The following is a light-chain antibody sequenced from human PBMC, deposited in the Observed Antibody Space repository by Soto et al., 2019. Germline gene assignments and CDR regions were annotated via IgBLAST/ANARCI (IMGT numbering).Light chain of an antibody. CDR2: DAS. J-gene: IGKJ1*01. Sequence: EIVLTQSAATLSLSPGERATLSCRASQSLSSYLAWYQQKPGQAPRLLMYDASNRATGIPVRFSGSGSGTDFTLTISSLEPEDFAVYYCQHSRAFGQGTKVDIK. CDR1: QSLSSY. CDR3: QHSRA. V-gene: IGKV3-11*01.